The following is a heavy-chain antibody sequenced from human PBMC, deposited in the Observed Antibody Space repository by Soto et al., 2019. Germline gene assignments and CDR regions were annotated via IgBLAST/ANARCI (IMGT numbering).Heavy chain of an antibody. CDR3: ASPTTANAFDI. J-gene: IGHJ3*02. CDR2: MNPNSGNT. D-gene: IGHD4-17*01. CDR1: GYTFTSYD. V-gene: IGHV1-8*01. Sequence: QVQLVQSGAEVKKPGASVKVSCKASGYTFTSYDINWVRQATGQGLEWMGWMNPNSGNTGYAQKLQGRVTMTRNTSISTAYMELSRLRAEDTDVYYCASPTTANAFDIWGQGTMVTVSS.